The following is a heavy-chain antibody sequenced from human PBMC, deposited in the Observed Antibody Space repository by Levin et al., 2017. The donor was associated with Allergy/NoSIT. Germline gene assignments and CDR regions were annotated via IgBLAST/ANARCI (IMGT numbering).Heavy chain of an antibody. D-gene: IGHD5-18*01. CDR3: AKTGHSGYTFGWSTYYFDF. CDR2: ISYDGSPK. CDR1: GFTFSRYA. V-gene: IGHV3-30*18. Sequence: GGSLRLSCAASGFTFSRYAMHWVRQAPGKGLEGVALISYDGSPKYFADSVKDRFTISRDRSKNTLYLQMNSLRAEDTAVYYCAKTGHSGYTFGWSTYYFDFWGQGTPVTVSS. J-gene: IGHJ4*02.